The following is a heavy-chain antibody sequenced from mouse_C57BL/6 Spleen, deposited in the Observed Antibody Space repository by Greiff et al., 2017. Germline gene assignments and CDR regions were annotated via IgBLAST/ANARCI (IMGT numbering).Heavy chain of an antibody. CDR3: AREGIYYYGSSYWFAY. D-gene: IGHD1-1*01. Sequence: VKLQQSGPELVKPGASVKISCKASGYAFSSSWMNWVKQRPGKGLEWIGRIYPGDGDTNYNGKFKGKATLTADKSSSTAYMQLSSLTSEDSAVYFCAREGIYYYGSSYWFAYWGQGTLVTVSA. V-gene: IGHV1-82*01. CDR1: GYAFSSSW. J-gene: IGHJ3*01. CDR2: IYPGDGDT.